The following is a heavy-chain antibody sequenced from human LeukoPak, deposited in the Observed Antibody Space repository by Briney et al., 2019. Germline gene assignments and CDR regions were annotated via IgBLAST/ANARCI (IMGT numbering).Heavy chain of an antibody. J-gene: IGHJ4*02. CDR1: GYTFTSYD. D-gene: IGHD6-19*01. V-gene: IGHV1-8*03. CDR3: ARDIAVAGRGYLGLD. CDR2: MNPNSGNT. Sequence: GASVKVSCKASGYTFTSYDINWVRQATGQGLEWMGWMNPNSGNTGYAQKFQGRVTITRNTSISTAYMELSSLRSEDTAVYYCARDIAVAGRGYLGLDWGQGTLATVSS.